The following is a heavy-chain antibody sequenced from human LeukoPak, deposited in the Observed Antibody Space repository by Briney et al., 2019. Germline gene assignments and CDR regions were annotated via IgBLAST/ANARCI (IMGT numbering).Heavy chain of an antibody. V-gene: IGHV3-48*03. CDR3: AKSSYPLLWFGELYFDY. J-gene: IGHJ4*02. Sequence: GGSLRLSCAASGFTFSSYEMNWVRQAPGKGLEWVSYISSSGSTIYYADSVKGRFTISRDNSKNTLYLQMNSLRAEDTAVYYCAKSSYPLLWFGELYFDYWGQGTLVTVSS. CDR1: GFTFSSYE. D-gene: IGHD3-10*01. CDR2: ISSSGSTI.